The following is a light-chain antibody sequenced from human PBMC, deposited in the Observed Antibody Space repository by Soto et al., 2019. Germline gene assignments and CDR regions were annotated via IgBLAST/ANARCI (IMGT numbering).Light chain of an antibody. Sequence: QSALTQPASVSGSPGQSITISCTGTISDVGGYNYVSWYQQHPGKAPKLMIFDVSNRPSGVSNRFSGYKSGYTASLTISGLQAEDEADYYCSSYTSSSTYVFGTGTKLTVL. V-gene: IGLV2-14*03. CDR3: SSYTSSSTYV. CDR1: ISDVGGYNY. CDR2: DVS. J-gene: IGLJ1*01.